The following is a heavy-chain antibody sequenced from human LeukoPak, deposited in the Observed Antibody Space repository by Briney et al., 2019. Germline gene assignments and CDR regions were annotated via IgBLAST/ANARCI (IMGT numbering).Heavy chain of an antibody. CDR2: ISWNSGSI. CDR1: GFTFDDYA. J-gene: IGHJ6*02. Sequence: GGSLRLSCAASGFTFDDYAMHWVRQAPGKGLEWVSGISWNSGSIGYADSVKGRFTISRDNAKNSLYLQMNSLRVEDTALYYCAKDLSSTSPYYGMDVWGQGTTVTVSS. CDR3: AKDLSSTSPYYGMDV. V-gene: IGHV3-9*01. D-gene: IGHD2-2*01.